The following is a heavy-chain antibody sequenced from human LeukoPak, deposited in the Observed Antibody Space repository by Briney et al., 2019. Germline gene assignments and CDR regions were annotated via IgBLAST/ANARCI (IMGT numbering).Heavy chain of an antibody. CDR3: ARRDGLGAFDS. J-gene: IGHJ3*02. Sequence: GESPKISCRGSGYRFTNYWIGWVRQLPGKGVEWLGIIYSCDCDTRYSPSFQGQVTISADKSINTPYLQWSSLKASDTAVYYCARRDGLGAFDSGGQGTMVTVSS. D-gene: IGHD2-8*01. V-gene: IGHV5-51*01. CDR2: IYSCDCDT. CDR1: GYRFTNYW.